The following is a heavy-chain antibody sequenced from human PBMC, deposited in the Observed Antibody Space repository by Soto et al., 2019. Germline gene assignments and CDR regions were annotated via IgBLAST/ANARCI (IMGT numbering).Heavy chain of an antibody. D-gene: IGHD3-10*01. CDR2: FIPLFGTA. CDR3: ATELGENPASPFDA. Sequence: QVQLVQSGADVKKPGSSVKVSCQASGVTFSSETLGWVRQAPGQGLEWVGGFIPLFGTASYAQKFQGRVTITADESTSTVYMEFSSLRSDDTAVYFCATELGENPASPFDAWGQGTLVTVSS. CDR1: GVTFSSET. V-gene: IGHV1-69*01. J-gene: IGHJ4*02.